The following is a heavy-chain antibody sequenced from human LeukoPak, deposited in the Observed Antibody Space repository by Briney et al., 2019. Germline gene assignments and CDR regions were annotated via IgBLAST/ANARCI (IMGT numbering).Heavy chain of an antibody. V-gene: IGHV3-7*01. CDR2: ISKDGSDE. D-gene: IGHD2-21*02. CDR1: GFTCSGYW. Sequence: GGSLRLSCAASGFTCSGYWMNWVRQAPGKGLEWVAIISKDGSDENYADPVKGRFTIFRDNAKNSLYLQMNSLRVEDTAVYYCARDIDCFALDYWGQGALVTVSS. J-gene: IGHJ4*02. CDR3: ARDIDCFALDY.